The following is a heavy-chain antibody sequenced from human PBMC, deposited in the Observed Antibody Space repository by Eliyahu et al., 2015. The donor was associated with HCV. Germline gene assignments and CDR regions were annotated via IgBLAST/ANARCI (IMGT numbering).Heavy chain of an antibody. CDR2: IIPIFGPA. J-gene: IGHJ6*02. CDR1: GGTFSSYA. V-gene: IGHV1-69*01. CDR3: ARGDIVVVPAASDYYYYYGMDV. D-gene: IGHD2-2*01. Sequence: SGAEVKKPGSSVKVSCKASGGTFSSYAISWVRQAPGQGLEWMGGIIPIFGPANYAQKFQGRVTITADESTSXAYMELSSLRSEDTAVYYCARGDIVVVPAASDYYYYYGMDVWGQGTTVTVSS.